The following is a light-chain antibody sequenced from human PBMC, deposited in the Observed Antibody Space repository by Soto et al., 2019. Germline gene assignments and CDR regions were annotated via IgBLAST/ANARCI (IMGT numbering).Light chain of an antibody. Sequence: EIVLTQSPGTLSLSPGERATLSCRASQSVGSYLTWFQQKPGQAPTILIHGASSRATGIPDRFSGSGSGTDFTLTISTLEPEDFALYYCQQYGSSPWTFGQGTKVEIK. CDR3: QQYGSSPWT. CDR1: QSVGSY. CDR2: GAS. J-gene: IGKJ1*01. V-gene: IGKV3-20*01.